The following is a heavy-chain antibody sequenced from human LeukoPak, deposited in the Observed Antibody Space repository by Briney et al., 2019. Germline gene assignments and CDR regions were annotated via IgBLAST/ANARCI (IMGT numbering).Heavy chain of an antibody. CDR1: GGSISSSSYY. Sequence: SETLSLTCTVSGGSISSSSYYWGWIRQPPGKGLEWIGSIYYSGSTYYNPSLKSRVTISVDTSKNQFSLKLSSVTAADTAVYYCARQYGSGSYYPPFDYWGQGTLVTVSS. CDR3: ARQYGSGSYYPPFDY. D-gene: IGHD3-10*01. J-gene: IGHJ4*02. CDR2: IYYSGST. V-gene: IGHV4-39*01.